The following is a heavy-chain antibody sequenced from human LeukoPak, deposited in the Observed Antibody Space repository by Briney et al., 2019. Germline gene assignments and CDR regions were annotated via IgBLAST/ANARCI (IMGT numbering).Heavy chain of an antibody. J-gene: IGHJ1*01. CDR1: GYAFTSYD. CDR3: ARGGPSSRDFQH. Sequence: ASVKVSCKASGYAFTSYDINWVRQATGQGLEWMGWMNPNSGNTGYAQKFQGRVTMTRNTSISTAYMELSSLRSEDTAVYYCARGGPSSRDFQHWGQGTLVTVSS. D-gene: IGHD2-15*01. V-gene: IGHV1-8*01. CDR2: MNPNSGNT.